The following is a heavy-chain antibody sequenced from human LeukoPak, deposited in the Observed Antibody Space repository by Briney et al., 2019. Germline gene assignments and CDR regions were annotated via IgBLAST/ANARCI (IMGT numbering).Heavy chain of an antibody. CDR1: GFTFNSYS. J-gene: IGHJ4*02. CDR2: ICIISSYI. CDR3: ANYYYDSSDY. V-gene: IGHV3-21*01. Sequence: GGSLRLSCAASGFTFNSYSMNWVRQAPGKGLEWVSSICIISSYIYYADSVKGRFTISRDNAKNSLYLQMNSLRAEDTAVYYCANYYYDSSDYWGQGTLVTVSS. D-gene: IGHD3-22*01.